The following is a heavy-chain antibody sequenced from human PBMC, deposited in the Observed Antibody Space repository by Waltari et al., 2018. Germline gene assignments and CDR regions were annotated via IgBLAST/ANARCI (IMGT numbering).Heavy chain of an antibody. CDR2: IYYSGRT. V-gene: IGHV4-39*01. J-gene: IGHJ6*02. CDR3: ARRGYYYGMDV. CDR1: GGSISSSSYY. Sequence: QLQLQESGPGLVKPSETLSLTCTVSGGSISSSSYYWGWIRQPPGKGLEWIGSIYYSGRTYYNPSLKSRVTISVDTSKNQFSLKLSSVTAADTAVYYCARRGYYYGMDVWGQGTTVTVSS.